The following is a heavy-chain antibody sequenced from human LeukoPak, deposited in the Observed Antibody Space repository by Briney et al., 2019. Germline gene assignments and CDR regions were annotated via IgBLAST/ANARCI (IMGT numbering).Heavy chain of an antibody. V-gene: IGHV4-59*08. Sequence: PSETLSLTCTVSGASINSYYWSWIRQPPGKGLEWIAFIYYSGGINYNPSLRSRVSISLDTSKNLCSLRLISVTAADTAVYFCARHVIYSGGHSHWFHPWGGGPLVTVSS. CDR3: ARHVIYSGGHSHWFHP. J-gene: IGHJ5*02. D-gene: IGHD1-26*01. CDR1: GASINSYY. CDR2: IYYSGGI.